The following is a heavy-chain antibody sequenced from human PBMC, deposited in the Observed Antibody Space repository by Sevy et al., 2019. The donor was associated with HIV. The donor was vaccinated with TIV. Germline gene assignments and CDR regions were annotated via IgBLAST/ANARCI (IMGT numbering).Heavy chain of an antibody. CDR3: AREGGYTDQGMDV. V-gene: IGHV3-48*01. D-gene: IGHD5-12*01. Sequence: GGSLRLSCAASGFTFSTYDMNWVRQAPGTGVEWISYISSSSSNIYYADSVKGRFTISRDNAKNSLFVQMHSLRAEDTAVYYCAREGGYTDQGMDVWGQGTTVTVSS. J-gene: IGHJ6*02. CDR1: GFTFSTYD. CDR2: ISSSSSNI.